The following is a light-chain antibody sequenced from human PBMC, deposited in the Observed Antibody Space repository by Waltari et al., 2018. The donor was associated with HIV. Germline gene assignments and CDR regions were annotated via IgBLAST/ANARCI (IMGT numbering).Light chain of an antibody. Sequence: DIQLTQSPSFLSASVGARVTITCRASQGISSYLAWYQQKPGKAPKLLIYAASTLQSGVPSRFSGSGSGTEFTLTISSLQPEDFATYYCQQLNSFPRTFGGGTKVETK. CDR3: QQLNSFPRT. CDR1: QGISSY. CDR2: AAS. V-gene: IGKV1-9*01. J-gene: IGKJ4*01.